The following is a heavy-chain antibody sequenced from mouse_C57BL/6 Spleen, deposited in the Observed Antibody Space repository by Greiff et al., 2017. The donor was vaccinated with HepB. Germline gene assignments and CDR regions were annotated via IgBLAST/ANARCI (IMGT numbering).Heavy chain of an antibody. CDR1: GYTFTSYG. D-gene: IGHD4-1*01. V-gene: IGHV1-81*01. J-gene: IGHJ3*01. Sequence: QVQLKQSGAELARPGASVKLSCKASGYTFTSYGISWVKQRTGQGLEWIGEIYPRSGNTYYNEKFKGKATLTADKSSSTAYMELRSLTSEDSAVYFCASSTGFPWFAYWGQGTLVTVSA. CDR3: ASSTGFPWFAY. CDR2: IYPRSGNT.